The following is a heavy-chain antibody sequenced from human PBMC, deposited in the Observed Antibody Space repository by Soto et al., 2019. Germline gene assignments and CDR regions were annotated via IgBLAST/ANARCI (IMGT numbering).Heavy chain of an antibody. CDR1: GYTFTSYE. CDR2: MHPNNGNT. V-gene: IGHV1-8*01. CDR3: ARGPHPYFNDY. J-gene: IGHJ4*02. D-gene: IGHD2-8*01. Sequence: ASVKVSCKASGYTFTSYEINWVRQATGQGLEWMGWMHPNNGNTGYAQKFQGRVTMTRNTSISTAYMELSSLRSEDTAVYYCARGPHPYFNDYWGQGTLVTVSS.